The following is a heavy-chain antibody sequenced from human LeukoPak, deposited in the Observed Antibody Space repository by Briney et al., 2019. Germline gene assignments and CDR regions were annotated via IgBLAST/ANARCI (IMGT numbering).Heavy chain of an antibody. D-gene: IGHD2-2*01. CDR2: INPSGGST. CDR3: ARVGYCSSTSCAAPEGGTATIAN. Sequence: ASVKVSCKASGYTFTSYYMHWVRQAPGQGLEWMGIINPSGGSTSYAQKFQGRVTMTRDTSTSTVYMELSSLRSEDTAVYYCARVGYCSSTSCAAPEGGTATIANWGQGTVVTVSS. J-gene: IGHJ1*01. V-gene: IGHV1-46*01. CDR1: GYTFTSYY.